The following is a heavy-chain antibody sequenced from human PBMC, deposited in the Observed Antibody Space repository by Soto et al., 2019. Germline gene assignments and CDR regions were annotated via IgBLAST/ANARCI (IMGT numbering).Heavy chain of an antibody. Sequence: QITLKESGPTLVKPTQTLTLTCTFSGFSLGTSGVGVGWIRQPPGKALESLALIYLDNDRRYNPSLKSRLAITKGTSKNQVVLTMTNVDPVDTATYYCAHRRGGYNWDDGDFDYWGPGTLVTVSS. CDR3: AHRRGGYNWDDGDFDY. CDR2: IYLDNDR. D-gene: IGHD1-20*01. J-gene: IGHJ4*02. V-gene: IGHV2-5*02. CDR1: GFSLGTSGVG.